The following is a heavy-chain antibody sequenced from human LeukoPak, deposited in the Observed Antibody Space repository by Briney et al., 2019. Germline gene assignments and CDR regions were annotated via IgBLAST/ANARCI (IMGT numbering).Heavy chain of an antibody. CDR3: ARGGWSFDP. CDR1: GFTFSTYW. Sequence: GGSLRLSCSASGFTFSTYWMSWVRQAPGKGLEWVANMKRDGSEIYYVDSVKGRFTISRDNAKNSLYLQMNSLRAEDTAVYYCARGGWSFDPWGQGTLVTVSS. CDR2: MKRDGSEI. J-gene: IGHJ5*02. V-gene: IGHV3-7*01.